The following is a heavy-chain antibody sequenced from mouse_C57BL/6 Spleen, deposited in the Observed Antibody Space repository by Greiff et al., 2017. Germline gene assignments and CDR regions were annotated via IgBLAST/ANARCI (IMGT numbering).Heavy chain of an antibody. Sequence: QVQLQQPGTELVKPGASVKLSCKASGYTFTSYWMHWVKQRPGQGLEWIGNITPSNGGTNYNEKFKSKATLTVDKSSSTAYMQLSSLPSADAAVYYCASGREFGYGNYWFAGWGQGTLVTVSA. V-gene: IGHV1-53*01. D-gene: IGHD2-1*01. CDR1: GYTFTSYW. J-gene: IGHJ3*01. CDR2: ITPSNGGT. CDR3: ASGREFGYGNYWFAG.